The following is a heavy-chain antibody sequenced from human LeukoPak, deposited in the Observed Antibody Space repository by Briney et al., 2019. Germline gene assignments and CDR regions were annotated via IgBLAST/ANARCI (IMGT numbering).Heavy chain of an antibody. CDR3: VKGLYTIDY. CDR2: ISAGGT. Sequence: GGSLRLSCAASGFTFSNFAMNWVRQAPGKGLEWVSAISAGGTFYADFVKGRFTISRDNSKNTLYLQMNSLRVDDTAVYYCVKGLYTIDYWGQESWSPSPQ. V-gene: IGHV3-23*01. J-gene: IGHJ4*01. CDR1: GFTFSNFA. D-gene: IGHD2-2*02.